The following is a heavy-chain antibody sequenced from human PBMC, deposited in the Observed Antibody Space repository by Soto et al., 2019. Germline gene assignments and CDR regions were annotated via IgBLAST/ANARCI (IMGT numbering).Heavy chain of an antibody. D-gene: IGHD1-26*01. CDR2: IYPGGSDT. Sequence: GESLKISCKGSGYSFTSYWIGWVRQMPGKGLEWMGIIYPGGSDTRYSPSFQGQVTISADKSISTAYLQWSSLKASDTAMYYCARHSDQYYYYYGMDVWGQGTTVTVSS. CDR3: ARHSDQYYYYYGMDV. J-gene: IGHJ6*02. V-gene: IGHV5-51*01. CDR1: GYSFTSYW.